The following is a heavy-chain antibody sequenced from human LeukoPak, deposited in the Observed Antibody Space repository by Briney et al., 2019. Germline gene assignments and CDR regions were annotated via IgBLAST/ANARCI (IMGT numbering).Heavy chain of an antibody. V-gene: IGHV3-23*01. Sequence: PGGALRPSCAASEFTFSNYWMSWVRQAPGKGLEWVSAIRGSGGSTYYADSVKGRFTISRDNSKNTLYLQMNSLRAEDTAVYYCAKGTGVLLWFGEGFDPWGQGTLVTVSS. CDR2: IRGSGGST. J-gene: IGHJ5*02. CDR3: AKGTGVLLWFGEGFDP. CDR1: EFTFSNYW. D-gene: IGHD3-10*01.